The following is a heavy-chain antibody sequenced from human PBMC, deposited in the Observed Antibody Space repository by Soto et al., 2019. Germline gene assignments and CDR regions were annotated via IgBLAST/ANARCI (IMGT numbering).Heavy chain of an antibody. Sequence: QVQLQESGPGLVKPSGTLSLTCAVSGGSISSSNWWSWVRQPPGKGLEWIGEIYHSASTNYNPSLKSRVTISVDKSKNQCSLKLSSVTAADTAVYYCARSKYSSSSVFNWFDPWGQGTLVTVSS. D-gene: IGHD6-6*01. V-gene: IGHV4-4*02. CDR1: GGSISSSNW. J-gene: IGHJ5*02. CDR2: IYHSAST. CDR3: ARSKYSSSSVFNWFDP.